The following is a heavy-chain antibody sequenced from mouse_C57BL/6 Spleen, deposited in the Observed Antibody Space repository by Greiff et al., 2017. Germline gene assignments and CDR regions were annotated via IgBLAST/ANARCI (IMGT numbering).Heavy chain of an antibody. J-gene: IGHJ3*01. Sequence: VKLMESGPELVKPGASVKISCKASGYAFSSSWMNWVKQRPGKGLEWIGRIYPGDGDTNYNGKFKGKATLTADKSSSTAYMQLSSLTSEDSAVYFCARGDGNYVAWFAYWGQGTLVTVSA. CDR1: GYAFSSSW. V-gene: IGHV1-82*01. CDR2: IYPGDGDT. CDR3: ARGDGNYVAWFAY. D-gene: IGHD2-1*01.